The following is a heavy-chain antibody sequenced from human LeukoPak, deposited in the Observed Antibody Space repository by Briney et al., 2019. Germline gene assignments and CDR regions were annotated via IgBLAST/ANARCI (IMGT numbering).Heavy chain of an antibody. V-gene: IGHV4-39*07. J-gene: IGHJ5*02. CDR3: ARGGYYGSGNDFRFDP. CDR2: IYYSGST. CDR1: GGSISSSSYY. Sequence: SETLSLTCTVTGGSISSSSYYWGWIRQPPGKGLEWIGSIYYSGSTYYNPSLKSRVTISVDTSKNQFSLKLSSVTAADTAVYYCARGGYYGSGNDFRFDPWGQGTLVTVSS. D-gene: IGHD3-10*01.